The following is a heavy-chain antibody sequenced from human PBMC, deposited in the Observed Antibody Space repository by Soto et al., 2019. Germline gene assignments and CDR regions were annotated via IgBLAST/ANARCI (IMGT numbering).Heavy chain of an antibody. Sequence: EVQLVESGGGLVQPGGSLRLSCAASGFIFSNYWMHWVRQVPGEGLMWVSRINNDGSSPVYADSVKGRFTISRDNAKNTVVLQVDSLRVEDTAVYYCVRSREGCSYFDYWGQGSLVTVFS. V-gene: IGHV3-74*01. D-gene: IGHD2-15*01. CDR2: INNDGSSP. J-gene: IGHJ4*02. CDR3: VRSREGCSYFDY. CDR1: GFIFSNYW.